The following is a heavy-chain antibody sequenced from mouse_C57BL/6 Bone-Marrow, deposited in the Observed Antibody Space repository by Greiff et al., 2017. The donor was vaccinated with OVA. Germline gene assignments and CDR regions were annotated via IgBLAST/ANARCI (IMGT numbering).Heavy chain of an antibody. V-gene: IGHV1-61*01. D-gene: IGHD1-1*01. CDR1: GYTFTSYW. CDR2: IYPSDSET. CDR3: ARDIYYYGSSYVEDAMDY. Sequence: QVQLQQPGAELVRPGSSVKLSCKASGYTFTSYWMDWVKQRPGQGLEWIGNIYPSDSETHYNQKFKDKATLTVDKSSSTAYMQLSSLTSEDSAVYDCARDIYYYGSSYVEDAMDYWGQGTSVTVSS. J-gene: IGHJ4*01.